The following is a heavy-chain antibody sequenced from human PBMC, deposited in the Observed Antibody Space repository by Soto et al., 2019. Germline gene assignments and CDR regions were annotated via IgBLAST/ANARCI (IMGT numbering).Heavy chain of an antibody. CDR3: AKNGQPPYYYYGMDV. CDR1: GYTFSRYG. D-gene: IGHD2-8*01. CDR2: VSGYNSDT. Sequence: ASVKVSCKASGYTFSRYGISWVRQAPGQGLEWKRWVSGYNSDTKYAQKVQGRVTMTIDTSTYTAYMELRSLTSDDTAIYYCAKNGQPPYYYYGMDVWGQGTTVTVSS. V-gene: IGHV1-18*01. J-gene: IGHJ6*02.